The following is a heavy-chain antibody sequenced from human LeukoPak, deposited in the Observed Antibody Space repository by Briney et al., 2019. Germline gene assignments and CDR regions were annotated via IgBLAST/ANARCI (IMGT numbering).Heavy chain of an antibody. V-gene: IGHV3-48*03. CDR2: ISSSGSTI. J-gene: IGHJ4*02. CDR3: ARDSGSVGELRPSTFDY. CDR1: GFIFSSYE. Sequence: GGSLRLSCAASGFIFSSYEMNWVRQAPGKGLEWVSYISSSGSTIYYADSVKGRFTISRDYAKNSLYLRMNSVRAEDTAVYYCARDSGSVGELRPSTFDYWGQGTLVTVSS. D-gene: IGHD1-26*01.